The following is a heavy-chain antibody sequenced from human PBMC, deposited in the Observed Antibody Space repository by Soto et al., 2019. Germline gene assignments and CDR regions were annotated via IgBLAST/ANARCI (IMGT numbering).Heavy chain of an antibody. Sequence: PSETLSLTCAVYGGSFSGYYWNWIRQPPGKGLEWIGEINHSGSTSYSPSLKSRVTISVDRSKNQASLKLSAVTAADTAVYYCARGPGTLVAVNKYFQYWGQGTLVTVSS. CDR3: ARGPGTLVAVNKYFQY. CDR2: INHSGST. J-gene: IGHJ1*01. V-gene: IGHV4-34*01. CDR1: GGSFSGYY. D-gene: IGHD5-12*01.